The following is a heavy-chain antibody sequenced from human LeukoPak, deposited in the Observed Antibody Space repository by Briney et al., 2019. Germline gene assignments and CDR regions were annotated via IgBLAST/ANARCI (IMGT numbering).Heavy chain of an antibody. CDR1: GGSISSYY. Sequence: SETLSLTCTVSGGSISSYYWSWIRQPAGKGLEYIGRISSSGSTNYNPSLKSRVTMSVDTSKNQFSVKLSSVTAADTAVYYCARALVVVPATDGQYFDYWGQGTLVTVSS. J-gene: IGHJ4*02. V-gene: IGHV4-4*07. CDR3: ARALVVVPATDGQYFDY. CDR2: ISSSGST. D-gene: IGHD2-15*01.